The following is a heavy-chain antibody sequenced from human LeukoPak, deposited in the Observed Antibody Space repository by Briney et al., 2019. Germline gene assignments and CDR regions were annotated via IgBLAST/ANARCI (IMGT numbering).Heavy chain of an antibody. CDR2: ISAYNGNT. Sequence: ASVKVSCKASGYTFTSYGISWVRQAPGQGLEWMGWISAYNGNTNYAQKLQGRVTMTTDTSTSTAYMELRSLRSDDTAVYYCASTTTLNYAYYYGMDVWGQGTTVTVSS. D-gene: IGHD4-4*01. V-gene: IGHV1-18*01. CDR3: ASTTTLNYAYYYGMDV. CDR1: GYTFTSYG. J-gene: IGHJ6*02.